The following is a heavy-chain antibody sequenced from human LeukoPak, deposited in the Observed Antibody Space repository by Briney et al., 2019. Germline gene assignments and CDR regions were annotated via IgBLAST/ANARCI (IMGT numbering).Heavy chain of an antibody. D-gene: IGHD1-14*01. CDR1: GYTFTSYY. Sequence: GASVNVSCKASGYTFTSYYMHWVRQAPGQGLEWMGIINPSGGSTSYAQKFQGRVTMTRDTTTSTVYMELSSLRSEDTAVYYCARAGHQNFDYWGQGTLVTVSS. CDR3: ARAGHQNFDY. V-gene: IGHV1-46*01. CDR2: INPSGGST. J-gene: IGHJ4*02.